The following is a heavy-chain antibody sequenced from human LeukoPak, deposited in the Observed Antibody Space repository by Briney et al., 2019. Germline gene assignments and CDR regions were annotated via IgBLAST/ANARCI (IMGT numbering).Heavy chain of an antibody. CDR2: INHSGST. J-gene: IGHJ4*02. D-gene: IGHD3-22*01. CDR1: GGSFSGYY. CDR3: ARGRGYYYDSSGYYLSTTFDY. Sequence: NPSETLSLTCAVYGGSFSGYYWSRIRQPPGKGLEWIGEINHSGSTNYNPSLKSRVTISVDTSKNQFSLKLSSVTAADTAVYYCARGRGYYYDSSGYYLSTTFDYWGQGTLVTVSS. V-gene: IGHV4-34*01.